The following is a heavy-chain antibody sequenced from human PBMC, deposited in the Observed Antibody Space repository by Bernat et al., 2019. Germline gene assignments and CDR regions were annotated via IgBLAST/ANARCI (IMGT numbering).Heavy chain of an antibody. J-gene: IGHJ6*04. D-gene: IGHD3-16*01. V-gene: IGHV3-74*01. CDR1: GFTFSKFW. CDR2: INTDGSNT. CDR3: AKGGWYYNSYVDL. Sequence: AQLAESVGDLVQPGGSLRLSCAASGFTFSKFWMYWVRQAPGKGLVWVSRINTDGSNTIYADSVKGRFTISRDNAKNTVNLQMNSLRVEDTGVYYCAKGGWYYNSYVDLWGKGTTVTVSS.